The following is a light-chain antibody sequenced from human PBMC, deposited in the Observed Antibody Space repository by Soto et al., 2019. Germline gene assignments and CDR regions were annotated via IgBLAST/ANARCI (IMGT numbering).Light chain of an antibody. CDR2: EVS. CDR3: CSYAGSSTFAFYV. CDR1: SSDVGSYSL. J-gene: IGLJ1*01. Sequence: QSALTQPASVSGSPGQSITISCTGTSSDVGSYSLVSWYQQHPGKAPKLMIYEVSKRPSGVSNRFSGSKSGNTASLTISGLQAEDEADYYCCSYAGSSTFAFYVFGTGTKVTVL. V-gene: IGLV2-23*02.